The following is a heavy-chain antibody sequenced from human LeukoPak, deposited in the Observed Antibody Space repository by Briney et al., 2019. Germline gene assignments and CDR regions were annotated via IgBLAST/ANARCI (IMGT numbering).Heavy chain of an antibody. V-gene: IGHV3-23*01. CDR1: GFTFSSYG. CDR2: ISGSGGST. D-gene: IGHD6-13*01. Sequence: PGGSLRLSCAASGFTFSSYGMSWVRRAPGKGLEWVSAISGSGGSTYYADSVKGRFTISRDNAKNSLYLQMNSLRAEDTAVYYCARDPPSSAAQLDYWGQGALVTVSS. CDR3: ARDPPSSAAQLDY. J-gene: IGHJ4*02.